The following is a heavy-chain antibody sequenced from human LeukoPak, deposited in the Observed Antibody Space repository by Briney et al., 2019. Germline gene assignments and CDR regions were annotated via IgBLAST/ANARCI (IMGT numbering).Heavy chain of an antibody. J-gene: IGHJ6*03. CDR1: GGSISSYY. V-gene: IGHV4-4*07. D-gene: IGHD5-12*01. CDR2: IYTSGST. CDR3: AKVARVTVATTVGTSYDYYYMDV. Sequence: TSETLSLTCTVSGGSISSYYWTWIRQPAGKGLDWIGRIYTSGSTGYNPSLKSRVTMSLDTSKNQFSLKLSSVTAADTAVYYCAKVARVTVATTVGTSYDYYYMDVWGKGTTVTVSS.